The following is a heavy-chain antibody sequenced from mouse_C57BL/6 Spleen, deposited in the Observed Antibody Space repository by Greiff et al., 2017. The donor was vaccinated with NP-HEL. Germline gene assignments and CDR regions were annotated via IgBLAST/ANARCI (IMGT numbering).Heavy chain of an antibody. V-gene: IGHV2-5*01. CDR2: IWRGGST. CDR3: AKMGGQFAY. J-gene: IGHJ3*01. Sequence: QVQLKESGPGLVQPSQSLSITCTVSGFSLTSYGVHWVRQSPGKGLEWLGVIWRGGSTDYNAAFMSRLSSTKDNSKSQVFFKMNSLQADDTAIYYCAKMGGQFAYWGQGTLVTVSA. CDR1: GFSLTSYG.